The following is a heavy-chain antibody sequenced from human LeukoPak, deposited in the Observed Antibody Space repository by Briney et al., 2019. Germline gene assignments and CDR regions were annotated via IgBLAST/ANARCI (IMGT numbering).Heavy chain of an antibody. J-gene: IGHJ6*02. Sequence: GGSLRLSCAASGFTFSSYAMHWVRQAPGKGLEWVAVISYDGSNKYYADSVKGRFTISRDNSKNTLYLQMNSLRAEDTAVYYCAKANYGDPHELYGMDVWGQGTTVTVSS. V-gene: IGHV3-30*04. CDR1: GFTFSSYA. CDR3: AKANYGDPHELYGMDV. D-gene: IGHD4-17*01. CDR2: ISYDGSNK.